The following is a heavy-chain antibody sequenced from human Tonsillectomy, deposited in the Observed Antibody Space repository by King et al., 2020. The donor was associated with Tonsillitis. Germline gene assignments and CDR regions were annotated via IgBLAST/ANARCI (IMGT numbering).Heavy chain of an antibody. D-gene: IGHD3-3*01. CDR3: ARVGAFTIPNWFDP. J-gene: IGHJ5*02. CDR2: INHSGST. V-gene: IGHV4-34*01. CDR1: GGSFSGYY. Sequence: VQLQQWGAGLLKPSKTLSLTCAVYGGSFSGYYWSWIRQPPGKGLEWIGEINHSGSTNYNPSLKSRVTISVDTSKNQFSLKLSSVTAADTAVYYCARVGAFTIPNWFDPWGQGTLVTVSS.